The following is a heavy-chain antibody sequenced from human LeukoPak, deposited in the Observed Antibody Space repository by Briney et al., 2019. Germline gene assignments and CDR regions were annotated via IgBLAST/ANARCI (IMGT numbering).Heavy chain of an antibody. CDR2: IGTAGDT. J-gene: IGHJ4*02. CDR1: GFTFSSYD. Sequence: PGGSLRLSCAASGFTFSSYDMHWVRQATGKGLEWVSAIGTAGDTYYPGSVKGRFTISRENAKNSLYLQMNSLRAGDTAVYYCARGDILTGYVDYWGQGTLVTVPS. D-gene: IGHD3-9*01. CDR3: ARGDILTGYVDY. V-gene: IGHV3-13*01.